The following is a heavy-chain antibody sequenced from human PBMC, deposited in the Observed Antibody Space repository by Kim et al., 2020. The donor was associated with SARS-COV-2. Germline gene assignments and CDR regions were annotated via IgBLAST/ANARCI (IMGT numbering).Heavy chain of an antibody. Sequence: ADTGKGRFTSTRDNSKDKAYLQMNRLRAEDTAVYYCAKAYGGSYYGWFDPWGQGTLVTVSS. V-gene: IGHV3-30*02. D-gene: IGHD1-26*01. CDR3: AKAYGGSYYGWFDP. J-gene: IGHJ5*02.